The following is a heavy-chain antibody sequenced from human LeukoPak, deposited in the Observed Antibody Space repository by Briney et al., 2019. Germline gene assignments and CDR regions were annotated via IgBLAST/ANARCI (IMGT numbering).Heavy chain of an antibody. J-gene: IGHJ5*02. Sequence: GGSLRLSCAASGVTLSPYGMHWVRQAPGKGLEWVAVISYEGGTQHYADSVKGRFIISRDNPRSTLYLQMNILRTEDTAVYYCAKEGTPQVSTWYDLWGLGTQVIVSS. V-gene: IGHV3-30*18. CDR1: GVTLSPYG. D-gene: IGHD3-10*01. CDR2: ISYEGGTQ. CDR3: AKEGTPQVSTWYDL.